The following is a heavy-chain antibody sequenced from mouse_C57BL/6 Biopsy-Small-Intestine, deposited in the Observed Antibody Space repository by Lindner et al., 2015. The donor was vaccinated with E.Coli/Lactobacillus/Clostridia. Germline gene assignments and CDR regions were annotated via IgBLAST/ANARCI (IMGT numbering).Heavy chain of an antibody. J-gene: IGHJ3*01. V-gene: IGHV14-4*01. D-gene: IGHD2-5*01. CDR2: IDPENGDT. CDR3: ARWDSNPFAY. Sequence: VQLQESGAELVRPGASVKLSCTASGFNIKDDYMHWVKQRPEQGLEWIGWIDPENGDTEYASKFQGKATITADTSSNTAYMQFSSLTSEDSAIYYCARWDSNPFAYWGQGTLVTVSA. CDR1: GFNIKDDY.